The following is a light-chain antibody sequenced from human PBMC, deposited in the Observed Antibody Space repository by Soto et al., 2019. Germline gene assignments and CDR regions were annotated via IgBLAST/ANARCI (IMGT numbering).Light chain of an antibody. CDR1: QGISSY. CDR2: AAS. J-gene: IGKJ5*01. V-gene: IGKV1-9*01. Sequence: IQLTQSPSSLSASVGDRVTITCRASQGISSYLAWYQQKPGKAPKLLIYAASTLQSGVPSRFSGSGSGTDFTLTISSLQPGDFATYYCQQLNSSPPTFGQGTRLEIK. CDR3: QQLNSSPPT.